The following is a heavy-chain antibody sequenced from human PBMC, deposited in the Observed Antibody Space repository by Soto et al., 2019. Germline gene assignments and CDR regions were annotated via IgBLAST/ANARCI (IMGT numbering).Heavy chain of an antibody. CDR3: AKEITVAGDFDY. V-gene: IGHV3-30*18. D-gene: IGHD6-19*01. Sequence: LRLSCAASGFVFNNYGMHWVRQAPGKGLDWVAAISYDGSYKFYADSVQGRFTISRDNSKNTLYLQMDSLRPEDTAVYYCAKEITVAGDFDYWGHGTLVTVSS. J-gene: IGHJ4*01. CDR2: ISYDGSYK. CDR1: GFVFNNYG.